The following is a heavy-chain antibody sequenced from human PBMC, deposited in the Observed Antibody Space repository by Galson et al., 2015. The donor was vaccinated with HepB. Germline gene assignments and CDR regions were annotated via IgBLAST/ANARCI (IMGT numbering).Heavy chain of an antibody. CDR1: GYTFTDYY. J-gene: IGHJ5*02. CDR2: VDPEDGET. Sequence: VKVSCKVSGYTFTDYYMHWVQQAPGKGLEWMGLVDPEDGETIYAEKFQGRVTITADTSTDTAYMELSSLRSEDTAVYYCATASITMVQGPDGVVWFDPWGQGTLVTVSS. D-gene: IGHD3-10*01. V-gene: IGHV1-69-2*01. CDR3: ATASITMVQGPDGVVWFDP.